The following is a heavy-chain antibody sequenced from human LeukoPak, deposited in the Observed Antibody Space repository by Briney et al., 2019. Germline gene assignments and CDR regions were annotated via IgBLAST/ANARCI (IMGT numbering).Heavy chain of an antibody. CDR1: GGSISSYY. Sequence: SETLSLTCTVSGGSISSYYWSWIRQPPGKGLEWIGYIYYSGSTNYNPSLKSRVTISVDTSKNQFSLKLSSVTAADTAVYYCARGRRSSWSSYYFDYWGQGTLVTVFS. J-gene: IGHJ4*02. V-gene: IGHV4-59*01. D-gene: IGHD6-13*01. CDR3: ARGRRSSWSSYYFDY. CDR2: IYYSGST.